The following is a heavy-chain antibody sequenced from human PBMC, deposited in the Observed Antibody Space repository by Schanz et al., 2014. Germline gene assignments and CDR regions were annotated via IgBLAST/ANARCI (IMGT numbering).Heavy chain of an antibody. CDR1: GFTVSKNY. D-gene: IGHD5-18*01. V-gene: IGHV3-66*01. Sequence: EVQLVESGGGLVQPGGSLRLSCAASGFTVSKNYMSWVRQAPGKGLEWVSIIYTDGSTYYADSVRDGFTISRDNSKNMLYLQVNNLRTEDTAVYYCARGTDTAMEHRPFDYWGQGTLVTVSS. CDR3: ARGTDTAMEHRPFDY. J-gene: IGHJ4*02. CDR2: IYTDGST.